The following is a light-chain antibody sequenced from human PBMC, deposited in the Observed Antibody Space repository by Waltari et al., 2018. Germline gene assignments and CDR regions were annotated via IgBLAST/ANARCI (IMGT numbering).Light chain of an antibody. CDR1: QGVSDY. V-gene: IGKV1-39*01. CDR2: TAS. CDR3: QQSYTTPYT. Sequence: DIQMTQSPSYLSASLGDRVTITCRASQGVSDYLNWYQQKPGKAPRLLIYTASSLQSGVPSTFSGSGSGTEFTLTISSLQIEDFATYYCQQSYTTPYTFGQGTKLEIK. J-gene: IGKJ2*01.